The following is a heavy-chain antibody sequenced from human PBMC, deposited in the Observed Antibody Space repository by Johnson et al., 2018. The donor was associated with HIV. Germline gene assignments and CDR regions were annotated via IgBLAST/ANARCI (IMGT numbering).Heavy chain of an antibody. CDR1: GFTFSSHA. D-gene: IGHD6-6*01. CDR3: AREGLKQLERGDGDAFDI. J-gene: IGHJ3*02. CDR2: ISSGGSGM. Sequence: VRLVESGGGLVQPGGSLRLSCAASGFTFSSHAMHWVRQAPGKGLEWIAYISSGGSGMNYADSVQGRFLVARDNAKKSLYLQMNSLRAEDTALYYCAREGLKQLERGDGDAFDIWGQGTMVTVSS. V-gene: IGHV3-48*04.